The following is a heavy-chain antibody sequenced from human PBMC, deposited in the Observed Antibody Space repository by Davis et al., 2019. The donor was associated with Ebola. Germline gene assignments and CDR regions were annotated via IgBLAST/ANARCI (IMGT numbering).Heavy chain of an antibody. CDR1: GGSISSGGYY. CDR2: IYYSGST. J-gene: IGHJ4*02. Sequence: PSETLSLTCTVSGGSISSGGYYWSWIRQHPGKGLEWIGYIYYSGSTYYNPSLKSRVTISVDTSKNQFSLKLSSVTAADTAVYYCTRIAAGVFDYWGQGTLVTVSS. D-gene: IGHD6-13*01. CDR3: TRIAAGVFDY. V-gene: IGHV4-31*03.